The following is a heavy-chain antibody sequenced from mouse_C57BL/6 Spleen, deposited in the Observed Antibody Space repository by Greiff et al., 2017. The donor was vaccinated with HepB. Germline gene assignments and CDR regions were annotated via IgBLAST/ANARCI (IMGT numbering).Heavy chain of an antibody. D-gene: IGHD1-2*01. CDR1: GYSFTGYF. J-gene: IGHJ4*01. CDR3: AREVLLRPYAMDY. CDR2: INPYNGDT. Sequence: EVQLQQSGPELVKPGDSVKISCKASGYSFTGYFMNWVMQSHGKSLEWIGRINPYNGDTFYNQKFKGKATLTVDKSSSTAHMELRSLTSEDSAVYYCAREVLLRPYAMDYWGQGTSVTVSS. V-gene: IGHV1-20*01.